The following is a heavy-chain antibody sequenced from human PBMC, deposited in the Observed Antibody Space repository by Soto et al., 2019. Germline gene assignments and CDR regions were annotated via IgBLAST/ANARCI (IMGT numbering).Heavy chain of an antibody. Sequence: GGSLRLSCAASGFTFSSYSMNWVRQAPGKGLEWVSSISSSSSYIYYADSVKGRFTISRDNAKNSLYLQMNSLRAEDTAVYYCARDSESDYDFWSGYYYYYYGMDVWGQGTTVTVSS. V-gene: IGHV3-21*04. CDR3: ARDSESDYDFWSGYYYYYYGMDV. CDR1: GFTFSSYS. D-gene: IGHD3-3*01. CDR2: ISSSSSYI. J-gene: IGHJ6*02.